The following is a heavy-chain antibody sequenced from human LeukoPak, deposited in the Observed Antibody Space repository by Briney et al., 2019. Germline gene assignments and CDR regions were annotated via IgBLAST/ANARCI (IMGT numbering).Heavy chain of an antibody. Sequence: PSETLSLTCTVSGGSISSGGYYWSWIRQPPGKGLEWIGYIYHSGSTYYNPSLESRVTISVDRSKNQFSLKLSSVTAADTAVYYCARGYYDFWSGYFDYWGQGTLVTVSS. CDR1: GGSISSGGYY. V-gene: IGHV4-30-2*01. CDR3: ARGYYDFWSGYFDY. D-gene: IGHD3-3*01. CDR2: IYHSGST. J-gene: IGHJ4*02.